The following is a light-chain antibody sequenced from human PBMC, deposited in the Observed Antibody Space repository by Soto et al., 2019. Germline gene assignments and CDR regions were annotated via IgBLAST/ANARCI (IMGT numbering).Light chain of an antibody. CDR3: GTWDSSLSVVL. J-gene: IGLJ2*01. V-gene: IGLV1-51*01. CDR1: SSNVGNNY. CDR2: DNT. Sequence: QSVLTQPPSVSAAPGQKVTISCSGASSNVGNNYVSWHQQLPGTAPKLHIYDNTKRPSGIPDRFSGSKSGTSATLDITGLQTGDEADYYCGTWDSSLSVVLFGAGTKVTVL.